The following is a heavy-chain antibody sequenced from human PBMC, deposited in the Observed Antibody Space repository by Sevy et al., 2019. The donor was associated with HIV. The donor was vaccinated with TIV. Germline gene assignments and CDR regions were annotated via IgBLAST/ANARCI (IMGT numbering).Heavy chain of an antibody. V-gene: IGHV4-59*01. D-gene: IGHD3-10*01. CDR3: ARDLGITKIRGIYNYYGIDV. CDR1: GGSINDYF. J-gene: IGHJ6*02. CDR2: ISYSGNT. Sequence: SETLSLTCTVSGGSINDYFWSWIRQSPGEGLEWIGYISYSGNTNYNPSLKSRVTISVDTSRNQFSLELNSVTAADTAVYYCARDLGITKIRGIYNYYGIDVWGQGTTVTVSS.